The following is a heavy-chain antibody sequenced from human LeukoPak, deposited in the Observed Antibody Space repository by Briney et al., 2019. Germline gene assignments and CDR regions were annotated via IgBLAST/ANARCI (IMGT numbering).Heavy chain of an antibody. CDR1: GFTFDDYA. J-gene: IGHJ4*02. V-gene: IGHV3-9*01. CDR3: ALSSSWYGGFFDY. CDR2: ISWNSGSI. Sequence: SGGSLRLSCAASGFTFDDYAMHWVRQAPGKGLEWVSGISWNSGSIGYADSVKGRFTISRDNAKNSLYLQMNSLRAEDTAVYYCALSSSWYGGFFDYWGQGTLVTVSS. D-gene: IGHD6-13*01.